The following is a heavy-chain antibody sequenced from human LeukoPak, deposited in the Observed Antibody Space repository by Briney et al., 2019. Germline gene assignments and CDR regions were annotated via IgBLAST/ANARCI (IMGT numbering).Heavy chain of an antibody. J-gene: IGHJ4*02. Sequence: GGSLRLSCAASGFTFSSYAMSWVRQAPGKGLEWVSAISGSGGSTYYAGSVKGRFTISRDNSKNTLYLQMNSLRAEDTAVYYCAKAVVPADTINDYWGQGTLVTVSS. V-gene: IGHV3-23*01. CDR1: GFTFSSYA. CDR3: AKAVVPADTINDY. CDR2: ISGSGGST. D-gene: IGHD2-2*01.